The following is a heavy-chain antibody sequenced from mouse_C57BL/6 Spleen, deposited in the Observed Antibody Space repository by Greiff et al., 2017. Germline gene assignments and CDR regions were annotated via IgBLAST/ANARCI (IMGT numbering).Heavy chain of an antibody. CDR3: ARKRDFCYFDD. CDR2: IYPGDGDT. J-gene: IGHJ2*01. CDR1: GYAFSSYW. V-gene: IGHV1-80*01. Sequence: QVQLQQSGAELVKPGASVKISCKASGYAFSSYWMNWVKQRPGKGLEWIGQIYPGDGDTNYNGKFKGKATLTADKSSSTAYMQLSSLTSEDSAVYFCARKRDFCYFDDWGKGTTLTVSS. D-gene: IGHD3-3*01.